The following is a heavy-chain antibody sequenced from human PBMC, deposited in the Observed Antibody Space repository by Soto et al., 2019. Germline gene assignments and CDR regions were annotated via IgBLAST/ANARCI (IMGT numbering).Heavy chain of an antibody. CDR3: ARLGDSSSWSLARDYYYGMDV. J-gene: IGHJ6*02. D-gene: IGHD6-13*01. CDR2: IKQDGSEK. CDR1: GFTFGSYW. V-gene: IGHV3-7*01. Sequence: PGGSLRLSCAASGFTFGSYWMSWVRQAPGKGLEWVANIKQDGSEKYYVDSVKGRFTISRDNAKNSLYLQMNSLRAEDTAVYYCARLGDSSSWSLARDYYYGMDVWGQGTTVTVSS.